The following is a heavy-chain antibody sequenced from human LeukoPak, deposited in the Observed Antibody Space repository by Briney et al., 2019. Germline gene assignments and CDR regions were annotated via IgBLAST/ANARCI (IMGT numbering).Heavy chain of an antibody. D-gene: IGHD1-26*01. V-gene: IGHV3-20*04. CDR1: GFTFDDYG. Sequence: GGSLRLSCAASGFTFDDYGMSWVRQAPGKGLEWVSGISWNGGSTGYADSVKGRFTISRDNAKNSLYLQMNSLRAEDTALYYCARDLDGSYAFDYWGQGTLVTLFS. CDR2: ISWNGGST. CDR3: ARDLDGSYAFDY. J-gene: IGHJ4*02.